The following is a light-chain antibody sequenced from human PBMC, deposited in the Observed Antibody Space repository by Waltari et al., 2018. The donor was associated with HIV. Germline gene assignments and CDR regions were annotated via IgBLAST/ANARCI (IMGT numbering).Light chain of an antibody. J-gene: IGLJ2*01. Sequence: SSELTQDPAVSVALGQTVRITCQGNSLRSYYASWYQQKPGQAPVLVIYGKNNRPSGIPDRFSGSKSGNTASLTISGLQGEDEADYYCSSYTSSSTLVVFGGGTKLTVL. CDR1: SLRSYY. V-gene: IGLV3-19*01. CDR2: GKN. CDR3: SSYTSSSTLVV.